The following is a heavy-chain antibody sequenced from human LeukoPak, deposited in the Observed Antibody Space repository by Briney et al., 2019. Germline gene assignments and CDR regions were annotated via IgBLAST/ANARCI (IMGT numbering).Heavy chain of an antibody. CDR3: ARAPGDPPNY. V-gene: IGHV3-7*03. D-gene: IGHD4-17*01. CDR1: GFTFSSYW. Sequence: PGGSLRLSCAASGFTFSSYWMQWVRQAPGEGLEWVANIKQEGSEKYYVDSVKGRFTISRDNAKNSLYLQMNSLRVEDTAVYYCARAPGDPPNYWGQGTLVTVSS. J-gene: IGHJ4*02. CDR2: IKQEGSEK.